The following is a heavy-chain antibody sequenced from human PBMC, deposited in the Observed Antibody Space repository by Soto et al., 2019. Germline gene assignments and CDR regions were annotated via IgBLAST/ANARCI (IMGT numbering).Heavy chain of an antibody. CDR1: GGSISSYY. Sequence: LSLTCTVSGGSISSYYWSWIRQPPVKGLEWIGCIYYSGSTNYNPSLKSRVTISVDTSKNQFSLKLSSVTAADTAVYYCARDSGGYIYWGQGTLVTVSS. V-gene: IGHV4-59*01. J-gene: IGHJ4*02. CDR2: IYYSGST. CDR3: ARDSGGYIY. D-gene: IGHD3-16*01.